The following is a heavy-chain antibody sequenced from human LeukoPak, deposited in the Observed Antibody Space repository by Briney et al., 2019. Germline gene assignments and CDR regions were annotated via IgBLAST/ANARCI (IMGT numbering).Heavy chain of an antibody. CDR1: GYTFTSYY. CDR3: AREGYYGGKGSDAFDI. D-gene: IGHD4-23*01. Sequence: ASVKVSCKASGYTFTSYYMHWVRQAPGQGREWMGIINPSGGSTSYAQKFQGRVTMTRDMSTSTVYMELSSLRSEDTAVYYCAREGYYGGKGSDAFDIWGQGTMVTVSS. V-gene: IGHV1-46*01. CDR2: INPSGGST. J-gene: IGHJ3*02.